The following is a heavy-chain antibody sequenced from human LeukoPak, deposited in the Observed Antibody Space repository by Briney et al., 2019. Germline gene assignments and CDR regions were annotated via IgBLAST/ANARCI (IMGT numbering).Heavy chain of an antibody. V-gene: IGHV3-23*01. CDR3: ARDLPEDAFDI. Sequence: PGGSLRLSCAASGFTFGSYAMTWVRQAPGKGLEWVSAISGSGGSTYYADSVKGRFTISRDNTKNTLNLQMNSLGAEDTAVYYCARDLPEDAFDIWGQGTMVTVSS. CDR2: ISGSGGST. J-gene: IGHJ3*02. CDR1: GFTFGSYA.